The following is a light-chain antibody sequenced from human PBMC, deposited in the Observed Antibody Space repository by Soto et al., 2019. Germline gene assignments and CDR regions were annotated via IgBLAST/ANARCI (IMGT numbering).Light chain of an antibody. CDR2: GAS. CDR1: QSVSSN. Sequence: VLTQSPDTLSLSPGETATLSCRASQSVSSNLAWYQQKPGQAPRLLIYGASTRATGIAARFSGSGSGTEFNLTISSLQSEDFAVYYCQQYNDWPSLTFGGGTKLEIK. J-gene: IGKJ4*01. V-gene: IGKV3-15*01. CDR3: QQYNDWPSLT.